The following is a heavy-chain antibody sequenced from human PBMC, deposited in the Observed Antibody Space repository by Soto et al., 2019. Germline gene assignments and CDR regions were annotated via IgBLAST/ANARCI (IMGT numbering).Heavy chain of an antibody. J-gene: IGHJ6*02. Sequence: SETLSLTCSVSGGSISSYYWTWLRQPPGKGLEWIGYIYYSGGTNYNPSLKSRVTISVDTSKNQFSLKLSSVTAADTAVYYCARATGTGIAADGRKPTYYYYGMDVWGQGTTVTVSS. CDR1: GGSISSYY. D-gene: IGHD6-13*01. V-gene: IGHV4-59*01. CDR2: IYYSGGT. CDR3: ARATGTGIAADGRKPTYYYYGMDV.